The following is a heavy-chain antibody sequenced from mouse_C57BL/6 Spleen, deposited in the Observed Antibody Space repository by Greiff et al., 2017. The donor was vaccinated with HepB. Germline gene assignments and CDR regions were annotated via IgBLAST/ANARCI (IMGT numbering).Heavy chain of an antibody. V-gene: IGHV5-17*01. J-gene: IGHJ3*01. D-gene: IGHD2-1*01. CDR2: ISSGSSTI. CDR1: GFTFSDYG. Sequence: EVKLQESGGGLVKPGGSLKLSCAASGFTFSDYGMHWVRQAPEKGLEWVAYISSGSSTIYYADTVKGRFTISRDNAKNTLFLQMTSLRSEDTAMYYCARVYYGNYEGFAYWGQGTLVTVSA. CDR3: ARVYYGNYEGFAY.